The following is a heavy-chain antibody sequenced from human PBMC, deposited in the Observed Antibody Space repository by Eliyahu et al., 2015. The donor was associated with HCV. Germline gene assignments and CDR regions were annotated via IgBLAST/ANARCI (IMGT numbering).Heavy chain of an antibody. CDR2: ISWNSGSI. Sequence: EVQLVESGGGLVQPGRSLRLSCAASGFTFDDYAMHWVRQAPGKGLEWVSGISWNSGSIGYADSVKGRFTISRDNAKNSLYLQMNSLRAEDTALYYCAKDIEYSSSSVIDYWGQGTLVTVSS. CDR1: GFTFDDYA. D-gene: IGHD6-6*01. CDR3: AKDIEYSSSSVIDY. V-gene: IGHV3-9*01. J-gene: IGHJ4*02.